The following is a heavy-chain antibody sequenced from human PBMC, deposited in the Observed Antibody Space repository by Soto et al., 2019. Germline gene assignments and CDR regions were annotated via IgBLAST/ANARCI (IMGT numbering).Heavy chain of an antibody. CDR3: ARKARYCSSTSCYLGAFDI. CDR1: GFTFSSYA. V-gene: IGHV3-23*01. J-gene: IGHJ3*02. D-gene: IGHD2-2*01. Sequence: PGGSLRLSCAASGFTFSSYAMSWVRQAPGKGLEWVSAISGSGGSTYYAGSVKGRFTISRDNSKNTLYLQMNSLRAEDTAVYYCARKARYCSSTSCYLGAFDIWGQGTMVTVSS. CDR2: ISGSGGST.